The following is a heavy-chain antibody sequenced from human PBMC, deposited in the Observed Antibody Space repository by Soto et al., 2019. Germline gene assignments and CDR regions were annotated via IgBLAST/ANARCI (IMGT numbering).Heavy chain of an antibody. J-gene: IGHJ4*02. CDR3: AKETGTTSYFDY. V-gene: IGHV3-23*01. D-gene: IGHD1-1*01. CDR2: ISGDGGST. Sequence: GGSLRLSCAASGFTFCSYWMHWVRQAPGKGLVWVSAISGDGGSTYYADSVKGRFTISRDNSKNTLYLQMNSLRAEDTAVYYCAKETGTTSYFDYWGQGTLVTVSS. CDR1: GFTFCSYW.